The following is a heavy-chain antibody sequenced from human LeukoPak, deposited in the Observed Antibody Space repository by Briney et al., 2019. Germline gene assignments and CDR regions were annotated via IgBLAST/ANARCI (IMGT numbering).Heavy chain of an antibody. J-gene: IGHJ6*03. V-gene: IGHV3-23*01. CDR2: ISGNGGST. Sequence: GGSLRLSCAASGFTFSSYGMSWVRQAPGKGLEWVSAISGNGGSTYYADSVKGRFTISRDNSKNTLYLQMNSLRAEDTAVYYCAKVVLGYCSGGSCYMYYYMDVWGKGTTVTISS. CDR1: GFTFSSYG. D-gene: IGHD2-15*01. CDR3: AKVVLGYCSGGSCYMYYYMDV.